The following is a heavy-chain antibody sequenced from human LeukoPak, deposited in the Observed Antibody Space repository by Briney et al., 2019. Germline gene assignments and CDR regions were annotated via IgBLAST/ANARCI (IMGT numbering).Heavy chain of an antibody. D-gene: IGHD2-2*01. Sequence: GGPLRLSCAASGFTFSSYSMNWVRQAPGKGLEWVSSISSSSSYIYYADSVKGRFTISRDNAKNSLYLQMNSLRAEDTAVYYCARDLGYCSSTSCHQSPDAFDIWGQGTMVTVSS. CDR3: ARDLGYCSSTSCHQSPDAFDI. V-gene: IGHV3-21*01. CDR2: ISSSSSYI. CDR1: GFTFSSYS. J-gene: IGHJ3*02.